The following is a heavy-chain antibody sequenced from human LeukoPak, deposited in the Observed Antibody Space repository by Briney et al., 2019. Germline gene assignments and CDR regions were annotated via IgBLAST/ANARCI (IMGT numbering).Heavy chain of an antibody. CDR3: ARHGGGVRGVTRDDAFDI. Sequence: PSETLSLTCSVSGHSISNYYWSWIRQPAGKGREWIGYIYYSGSTNYNPSLKSRVTISVDTSKNQFSLNLISVTAADTAVYYCARHGGGVRGVTRDDAFDIWGQGTMVSVSS. CDR1: GHSISNYY. V-gene: IGHV4-59*08. D-gene: IGHD3-10*01. CDR2: IYYSGST. J-gene: IGHJ3*02.